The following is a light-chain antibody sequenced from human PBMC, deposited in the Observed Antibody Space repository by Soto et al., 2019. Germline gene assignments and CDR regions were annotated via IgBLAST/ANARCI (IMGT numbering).Light chain of an antibody. CDR3: QQYSPSPWT. J-gene: IGKJ1*01. Sequence: EIVLTQSPGTLTLSPGERATLSCRASQSVRSNYLAWYQQGPGQAPRLLIFAASSRATGIPDRFSGSGSGTDFPLTISRLAPEDFAVYYCQQYSPSPWTFGQGTKVDIK. CDR1: QSVRSNY. V-gene: IGKV3-20*01. CDR2: AAS.